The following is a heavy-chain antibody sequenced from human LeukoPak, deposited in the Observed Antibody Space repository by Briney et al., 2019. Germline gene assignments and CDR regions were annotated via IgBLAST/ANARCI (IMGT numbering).Heavy chain of an antibody. D-gene: IGHD3-16*01. CDR2: IKEDGSDR. V-gene: IGHV3-7*01. CDR3: ARGPGDFDASDI. J-gene: IGHJ3*02. CDR1: GSTFSGFW. Sequence: GGSLRLSCAASGSTFSGFWMSWVRQAPGKGLEWVAHIKEDGSDRVYVDSVKGRFTISRDNAKDSLGLQIDSPRVEDTAVYYCARGPGDFDASDIWGQGTKVTVSS.